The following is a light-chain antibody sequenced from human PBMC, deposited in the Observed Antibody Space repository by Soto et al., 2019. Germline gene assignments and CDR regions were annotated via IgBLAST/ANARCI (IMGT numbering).Light chain of an antibody. Sequence: DIQMTQSPSSVSASVGDRVTITCRASQGISTWLAWYQQKPGSAPKLLIYAASSLQSGFPSRFSGRGSGTYFTLTITSLQPEDFATYYCLQSDSFPHTFGQGTKLQIK. J-gene: IGKJ2*01. CDR2: AAS. CDR3: LQSDSFPHT. CDR1: QGISTW. V-gene: IGKV1-12*01.